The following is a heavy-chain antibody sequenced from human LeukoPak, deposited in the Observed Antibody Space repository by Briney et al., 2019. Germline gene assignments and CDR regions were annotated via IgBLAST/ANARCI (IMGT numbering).Heavy chain of an antibody. CDR1: GYTFTGYS. J-gene: IGHJ4*02. CDR2: INPESGGT. CDR3: ARGQAVADY. V-gene: IGHV1-2*02. D-gene: IGHD6-19*01. Sequence: ASVTVSRKASGYTFTGYSLNWVRQAPGQGLEWMGWINPESGGTNYAQKFQDRVTMTRDTSINTAYMELTRLTSDDTAIFYCARGQAVADYWGQGTLVTVSS.